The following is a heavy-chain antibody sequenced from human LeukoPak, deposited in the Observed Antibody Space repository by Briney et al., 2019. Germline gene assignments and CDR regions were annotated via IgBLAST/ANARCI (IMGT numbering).Heavy chain of an antibody. CDR1: GGTFSSYA. J-gene: IGHJ4*02. D-gene: IGHD1-26*01. CDR2: IIPIFGTA. CDR3: ARVGWELLGPFDH. V-gene: IGHV1-69*13. Sequence: ASVKVSCKASGGTFSSYAISWVRQAPGQGLEWMGGIIPIFGTANYAQKFQGRVTITADESTSTAYMELSSLRSEDTAVYYCARVGWELLGPFDHWGQGTLVTVSS.